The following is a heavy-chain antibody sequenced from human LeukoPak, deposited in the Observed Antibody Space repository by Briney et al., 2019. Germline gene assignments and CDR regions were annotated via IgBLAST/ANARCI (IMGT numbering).Heavy chain of an antibody. J-gene: IGHJ4*02. CDR1: GGSVSSGSYY. D-gene: IGHD5-12*01. Sequence: SETLSLTCTVSGGSVSSGSYYWSWIRQPPGKGLEWIGYIYFSGSTNYNPSLKSRVTISVDTSKNQFSLKLRSVTAADTAVYYCARDPVYSGYDYFDFWGQGTLVTVSS. CDR2: IYFSGST. CDR3: ARDPVYSGYDYFDF. V-gene: IGHV4-61*01.